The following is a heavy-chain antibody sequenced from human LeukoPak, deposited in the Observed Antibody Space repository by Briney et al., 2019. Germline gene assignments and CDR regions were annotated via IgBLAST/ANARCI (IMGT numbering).Heavy chain of an antibody. J-gene: IGHJ4*02. CDR3: ARDAVVVVAASGPGYYFDY. CDR1: GFTFSDYN. V-gene: IGHV3-21*01. CDR2: ISSSSIYI. Sequence: GGSLRLSCAASGFTFSDYNMNWVRQAPGKGLEWVSSISSSSIYIYYSDSVKGRFTISRDNAKNSLYLQMNSLRAEDTAVYYCARDAVVVVAASGPGYYFDYWGQGTLVTVSS. D-gene: IGHD2-15*01.